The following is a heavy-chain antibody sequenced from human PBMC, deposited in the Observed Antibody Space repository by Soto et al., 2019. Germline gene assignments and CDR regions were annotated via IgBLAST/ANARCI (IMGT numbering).Heavy chain of an antibody. CDR2: IDWDDDK. D-gene: IGHD3-10*01. CDR1: GFSLSTSGMC. Sequence: GSGPTLVNPTQTLTLTCTFSGFSLSTSGMCVSWIRQPPGKALEWLALIDWDDDKYYSTSLKTRLTISKDTSKNQVVLTMTNMDPVDTATYYCARTTDERYGSGSYYNFDYWGQGTLVTVSS. CDR3: ARTTDERYGSGSYYNFDY. J-gene: IGHJ4*02. V-gene: IGHV2-70*01.